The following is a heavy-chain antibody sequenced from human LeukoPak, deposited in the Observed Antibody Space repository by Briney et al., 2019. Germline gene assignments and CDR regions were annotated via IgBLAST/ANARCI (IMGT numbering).Heavy chain of an antibody. Sequence: PSETLSLTCTVSGGPISSYYWSWIRQPPGKGLEWIGYIYTSGSTNYNPSLKSRVTISVDTSKNQFSLKLSSVTAADTAVYYCARHGLGYSSGWYVYWGQGTLVTVSS. V-gene: IGHV4-4*09. CDR3: ARHGLGYSSGWYVY. D-gene: IGHD6-19*01. CDR1: GGPISSYY. CDR2: IYTSGST. J-gene: IGHJ4*02.